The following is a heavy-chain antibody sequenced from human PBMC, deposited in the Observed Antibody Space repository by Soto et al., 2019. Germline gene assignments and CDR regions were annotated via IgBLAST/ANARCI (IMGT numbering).Heavy chain of an antibody. D-gene: IGHD3-16*02. Sequence: PGGSLRLSCAASGFTFSSYAMSWVRQAPGKGLEWVSAISGSGGSTYYADSVKGRFTISRDNSKNTLYLQMNSLRAEDTAVYYCAKDPPIYDYVWGSYRYILPDDAFDIWGQGTMDTVSS. J-gene: IGHJ3*02. CDR2: ISGSGGST. CDR3: AKDPPIYDYVWGSYRYILPDDAFDI. V-gene: IGHV3-23*01. CDR1: GFTFSSYA.